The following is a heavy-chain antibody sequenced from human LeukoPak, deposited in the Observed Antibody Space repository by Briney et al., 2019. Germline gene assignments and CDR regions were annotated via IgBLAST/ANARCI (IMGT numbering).Heavy chain of an antibody. D-gene: IGHD2-15*01. CDR2: IYSGGST. Sequence: AGGSLRLSCAASGFTVSSNYMSWVRQAPGKGLEWVSVIYSGGSTYYADSVKGRFTISRHNSKNTLYLQMNSLRAEDTAVYYCTRVDSYCSGEGCYYYYGMDVWGQGTTVTASS. V-gene: IGHV3-53*04. J-gene: IGHJ6*02. CDR3: TRVDSYCSGEGCYYYYGMDV. CDR1: GFTVSSNY.